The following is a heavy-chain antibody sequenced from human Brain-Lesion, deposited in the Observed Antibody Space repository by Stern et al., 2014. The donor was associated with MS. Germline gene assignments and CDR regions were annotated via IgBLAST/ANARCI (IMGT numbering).Heavy chain of an antibody. CDR3: ARDYGDLEFDL. J-gene: IGHJ4*02. V-gene: IGHV4-61*02. D-gene: IGHD4-17*01. CDR1: GGPISSHSYY. CDR2: IYASGNT. Sequence: VHLVESGPGLVKPSQTLSLTCTVSGGPISSHSYYWSWIRQPAGKGLEWIGRIYASGNTNYNPSLKSRFSISVDPSKNRLSLRLSSVTASDTAVHYCARDYGDLEFDLWGQGTLVTVSS.